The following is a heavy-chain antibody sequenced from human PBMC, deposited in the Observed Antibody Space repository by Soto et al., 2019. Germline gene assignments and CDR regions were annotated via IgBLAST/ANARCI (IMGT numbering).Heavy chain of an antibody. D-gene: IGHD3-3*02. CDR2: SNEGSGNT. Sequence: QVQLVQSGPEVKRPGASVRISCRTAGYSFKHYAIHWLRQAPGKKLEWMGWSNEGSGNTRYSHKFQGMMSIARDSSASTSYLDLRSLTSEDTSFYFCARDDRTISGAVTLDYWGPGTLVTVSS. CDR3: ARDDRTISGAVTLDY. J-gene: IGHJ4*02. V-gene: IGHV1-3*01. CDR1: GYSFKHYA.